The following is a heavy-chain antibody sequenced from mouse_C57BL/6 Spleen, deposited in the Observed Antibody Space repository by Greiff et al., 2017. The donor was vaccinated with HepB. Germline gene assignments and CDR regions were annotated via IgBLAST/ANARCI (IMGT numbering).Heavy chain of an antibody. Sequence: VRLQQSGAELAKPGASVKLSCKASGYTFTSYWMHWVKQRPGQGLEWIGYINPSSGYTKYNQKFKDKATLTADKSSSTAYMQLSSLTYEDSAVYYCYYGSSSYAMDYWGQGTSVTVSS. CDR3: YYGSSSYAMDY. V-gene: IGHV1-7*01. CDR1: GYTFTSYW. D-gene: IGHD1-1*01. J-gene: IGHJ4*01. CDR2: INPSSGYT.